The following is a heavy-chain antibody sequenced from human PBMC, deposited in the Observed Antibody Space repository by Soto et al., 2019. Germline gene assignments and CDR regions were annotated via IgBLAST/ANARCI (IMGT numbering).Heavy chain of an antibody. J-gene: IGHJ5*02. CDR3: ARHDDCFDP. Sequence: PSETLSLTCNVSGDSMTSPPYYWGWIRQPPGKGLEWIGTVYYSGATYYNPSLRGRLTVSADTSKNYFSLRLTPVTAADTAVYYSARHDDCFDPWGQGILVTVSS. CDR2: VYYSGAT. CDR1: GDSMTSPPYY. V-gene: IGHV4-39*01.